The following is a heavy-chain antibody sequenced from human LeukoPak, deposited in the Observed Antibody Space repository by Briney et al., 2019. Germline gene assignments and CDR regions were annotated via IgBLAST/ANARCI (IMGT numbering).Heavy chain of an antibody. V-gene: IGHV5-51*01. Sequence: GEPLKISCKGSGYSFTSYWIGWVRQLPGKGLEWMGIIYPGDSDTRYSPSFQGQVTISADKAISTDYLQWSSLKASDTAMYYCARRPGVAGYYFDYWGQGTLVTASS. CDR3: ARRPGVAGYYFDY. D-gene: IGHD6-19*01. CDR1: GYSFTSYW. CDR2: IYPGDSDT. J-gene: IGHJ4*02.